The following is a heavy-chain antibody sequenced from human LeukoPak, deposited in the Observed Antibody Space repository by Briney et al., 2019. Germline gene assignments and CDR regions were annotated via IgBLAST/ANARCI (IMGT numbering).Heavy chain of an antibody. D-gene: IGHD3-10*01. Sequence: GGSLRLSCVGSGFTFSNYWMTWVRQAPGKGLEWVANIRYDGSDIHYVDSVKGRFTISRDNAQNSLYLQMNSLRVEDTAVYYCARDGYGSGSFDYWGQGTLVTVSS. J-gene: IGHJ4*02. CDR1: GFTFSNYW. CDR2: IRYDGSDI. V-gene: IGHV3-7*01. CDR3: ARDGYGSGSFDY.